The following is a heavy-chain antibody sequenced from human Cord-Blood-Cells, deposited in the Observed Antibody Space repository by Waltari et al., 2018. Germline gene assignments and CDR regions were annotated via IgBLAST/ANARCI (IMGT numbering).Heavy chain of an antibody. CDR2: RYPNRGNT. Sequence: QVQLVQSRAEVQTPGASVTVSCKASGYTFTSYDINWVRQATGQGHEGMGWRYPNRGNTGYAQKFQGRVTMTRNTPISTAYMELSSRRSEDTAVYYCARMPTHSSSGVYWGQGTLVTVSS. CDR1: GYTFTSYD. V-gene: IGHV1-8*01. J-gene: IGHJ4*02. D-gene: IGHD6-6*01. CDR3: ARMPTHSSSGVY.